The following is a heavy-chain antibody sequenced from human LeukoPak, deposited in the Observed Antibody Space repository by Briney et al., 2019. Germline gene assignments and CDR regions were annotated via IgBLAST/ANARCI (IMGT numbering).Heavy chain of an antibody. CDR2: INHSGST. CDR3: ATRAHYYDSSGHPGAFDY. CDR1: GGSFSGYY. V-gene: IGHV4-34*01. Sequence: SETLSLTCAVYGGSFSGYYWSWIRQPPGKGLEWIGEINHSGSTNYNPSLKSRVTISVDTSKNQFSLKLSSVTAADTAVYYCATRAHYYDSSGHPGAFDYWGQGTLVTVSS. J-gene: IGHJ4*02. D-gene: IGHD3-22*01.